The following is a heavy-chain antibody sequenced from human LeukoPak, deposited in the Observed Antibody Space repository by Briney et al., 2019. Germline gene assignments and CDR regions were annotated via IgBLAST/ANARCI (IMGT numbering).Heavy chain of an antibody. D-gene: IGHD3-22*01. Sequence: GGSLRLSCAASGFTFSDYYMSWIRQAPGKGLEWVSYVSSSGSTIYYADSVKGRFTISRDNAKNSLYLQMNSLRAEDTAVYYCARGRDSSGYYYYYGMDVWGQGTTVTVSS. J-gene: IGHJ6*02. CDR2: VSSSGSTI. CDR1: GFTFSDYY. CDR3: ARGRDSSGYYYYYGMDV. V-gene: IGHV3-11*01.